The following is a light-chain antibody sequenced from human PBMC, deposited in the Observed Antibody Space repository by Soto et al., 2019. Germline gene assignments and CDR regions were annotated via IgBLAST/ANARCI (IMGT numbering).Light chain of an antibody. V-gene: IGKV1-12*01. CDR3: QQAKSCPIT. CDR2: AAS. CDR1: QGISSW. Sequence: QXTQPPDSLSACVGDSVTITCRASQGISSWLEWYQQKPGKDXKXXXYAASSLQSGVPTRFSGSGSATDFTLTISRLQPEDFPTYYCQQAKSCPITVGEGTRLEI. J-gene: IGKJ5*01.